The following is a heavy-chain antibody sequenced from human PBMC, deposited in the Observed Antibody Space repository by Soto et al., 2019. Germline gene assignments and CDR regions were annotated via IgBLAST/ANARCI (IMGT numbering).Heavy chain of an antibody. D-gene: IGHD3-3*01. CDR2: MNPNSGNT. CDR3: ASVTYYDFWSGYYTGGMDV. V-gene: IGHV1-8*01. Sequence: ASVKVSFKASGYTFTSYDINWLRQATGQGLEWMGWMNPNSGNTGYAQKFQGRVTMTRNTSISTAYMELSSLRSEDTAVYYCASVTYYDFWSGYYTGGMDVWGQGTTVTVSS. CDR1: GYTFTSYD. J-gene: IGHJ6*02.